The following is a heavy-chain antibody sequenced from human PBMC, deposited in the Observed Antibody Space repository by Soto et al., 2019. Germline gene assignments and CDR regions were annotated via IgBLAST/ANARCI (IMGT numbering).Heavy chain of an antibody. V-gene: IGHV4-34*01. CDR3: ARDKITGLFDY. D-gene: IGHD2-8*02. J-gene: IGHJ4*02. CDR1: GGSFSGYY. CDR2: INHSGST. Sequence: QVQLQQWGAGLLKPSETLSLTCAVYGGSFSGYYWTWIRPPPGTGLEWIGEINHSGSTNYNPSLKSRVTISVDTSKTQFSLKLTSVTAADTAVYYCARDKITGLFDYWGQGTLVTVSS.